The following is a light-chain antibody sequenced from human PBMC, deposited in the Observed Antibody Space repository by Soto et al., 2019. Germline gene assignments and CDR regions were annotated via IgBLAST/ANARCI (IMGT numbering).Light chain of an antibody. J-gene: IGKJ2*01. V-gene: IGKV1-6*01. CDR1: LGIRND. CDR3: LQDYNYSYT. Sequence: AVEITKSKSSLSASVGDRVTITCRASLGIRNDLGWYQQKPGKAPKLLIYAASSLQSGVPSRFSGSGSGTDFTLTISSLQPEDFATYYCLQDYNYSYTFGQGTKVDIK. CDR2: AAS.